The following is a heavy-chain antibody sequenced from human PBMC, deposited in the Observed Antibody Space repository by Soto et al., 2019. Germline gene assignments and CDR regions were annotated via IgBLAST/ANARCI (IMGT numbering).Heavy chain of an antibody. CDR1: GFTFDDYG. V-gene: IGHV3-20*01. CDR3: ARADIVATAGAFDI. CDR2: INWNGGST. Sequence: GESLKISCAASGFTFDDYGMSWVRQAPGKGLEWVSGINWNGGSTGYADSVKGRFTISRDNAKNSLYLQMNSLRAEDTALYHCARADIVATAGAFDIWGQGTMVTVSS. D-gene: IGHD5-12*01. J-gene: IGHJ3*02.